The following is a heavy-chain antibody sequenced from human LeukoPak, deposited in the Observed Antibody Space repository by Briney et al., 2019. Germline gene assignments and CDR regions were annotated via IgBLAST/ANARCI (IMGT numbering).Heavy chain of an antibody. Sequence: GGSLRLSCAASGFTVSSSYMSWVRQAPGKGLEWVSIIYSDGSTYYADSVKGRFTISRDNSKNTLYLQMNSLGAEDTAVYYCARAKGLEYYGSGSYFDYWGQGTLVTVSS. CDR2: IYSDGST. J-gene: IGHJ4*02. CDR1: GFTVSSSY. CDR3: ARAKGLEYYGSGSYFDY. D-gene: IGHD3-10*01. V-gene: IGHV3-53*01.